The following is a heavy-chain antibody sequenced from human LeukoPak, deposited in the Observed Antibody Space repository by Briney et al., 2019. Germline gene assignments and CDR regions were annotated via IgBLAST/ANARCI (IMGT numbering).Heavy chain of an antibody. CDR2: IGHAGDT. V-gene: IGHV3-13*01. CDR1: GFAFSSYD. Sequence: GGSLRLSCAASGFAFSSYDMHWVRQVSGKGLEWVSAIGHAGDTSYADSVKSRFTISREDAKNYFFLQMNSLRAGDTAVYFCAALGDSIYWGQGTLVAVSS. D-gene: IGHD1-26*01. CDR3: AALGDSIY. J-gene: IGHJ4*02.